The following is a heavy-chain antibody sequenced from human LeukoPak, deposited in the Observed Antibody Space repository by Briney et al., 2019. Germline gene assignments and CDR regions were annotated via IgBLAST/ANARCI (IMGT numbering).Heavy chain of an antibody. J-gene: IGHJ5*02. CDR3: AKATVGARKWFDP. Sequence: STISGSGDSTYYADSVKGRFTISRDNSKDTLYLQMNSLRAEDTAVYYCAKATVGARKWFDPWGQGTLVTVSS. CDR2: ISGSGDST. D-gene: IGHD1-26*01. V-gene: IGHV3-23*01.